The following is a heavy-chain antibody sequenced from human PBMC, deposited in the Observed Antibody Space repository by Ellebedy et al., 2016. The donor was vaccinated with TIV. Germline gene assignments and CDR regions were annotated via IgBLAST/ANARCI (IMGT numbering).Heavy chain of an antibody. V-gene: IGHV4-38-2*02. D-gene: IGHD1-26*01. CDR3: ARDGAGRWAY. CDR2: MYHSGST. J-gene: IGHJ4*02. CDR1: GSSISSGYY. Sequence: MPGGFLRLSCSVSGSSISSGYYWGWIRQPPGRELEWMGSMYHSGSTYYSPSLQSRVTISVDTSKNQLSLRLSCVTAADTAVYYWARDGAGRWAYWGAGTLVTVSS.